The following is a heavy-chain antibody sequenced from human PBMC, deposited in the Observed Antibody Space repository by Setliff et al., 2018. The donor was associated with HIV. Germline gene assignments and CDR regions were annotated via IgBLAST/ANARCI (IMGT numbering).Heavy chain of an antibody. CDR3: ARTAPPRIAAPYNDPFDI. CDR1: GGSFSGYY. Sequence: TLSLTCAVYGGSFSGYYWSWIRQPPGKGLEWMGEINHSGSTNYNPSLKSRVSISGDTSKNQFSLILTSLTATDTAVYYCARTAPPRIAAPYNDPFDIGGHGTMVTVSS. V-gene: IGHV4-34*01. J-gene: IGHJ3*02. CDR2: INHSGST. D-gene: IGHD6-13*01.